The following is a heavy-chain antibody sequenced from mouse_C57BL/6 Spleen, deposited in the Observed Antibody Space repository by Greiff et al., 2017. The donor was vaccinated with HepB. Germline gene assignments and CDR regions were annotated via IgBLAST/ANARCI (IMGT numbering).Heavy chain of an antibody. CDR1: GFTFSSYA. CDR2: ISDGGSYT. V-gene: IGHV5-4*01. CDR3: ARDQGLRWYFDY. Sequence: DVKLVESGGGLVKPGGSLKLSCAASGFTFSSYAMSWVRQTPEKRLEWVATISDGGSYTYYPDNVKGRFTISRDNAKNNLYLQMSHLKSEDTAMYYCARDQGLRWYFDYWGQGTTLTVSS. J-gene: IGHJ2*01. D-gene: IGHD1-1*01.